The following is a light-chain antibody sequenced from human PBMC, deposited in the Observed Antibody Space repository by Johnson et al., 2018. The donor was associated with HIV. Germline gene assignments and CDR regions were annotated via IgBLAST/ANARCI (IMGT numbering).Light chain of an antibody. Sequence: QPVLTQPPSVSAAPGQKVTISCSGSSSNIGNNYVSWYQQLPGTAPKLLIYENNKRPSGIPDRSSGSKSGTSATLGITGLPTGDEADYYCQSYDNALSGSKVFGTGTEVTVL. V-gene: IGLV1-51*02. CDR2: ENN. J-gene: IGLJ1*01. CDR3: QSYDNALSGSKV. CDR1: SSNIGNNY.